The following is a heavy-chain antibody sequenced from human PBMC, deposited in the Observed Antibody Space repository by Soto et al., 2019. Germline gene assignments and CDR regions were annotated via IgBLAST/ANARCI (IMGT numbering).Heavy chain of an antibody. CDR3: AKLVGARHDAFDI. Sequence: GGSLRLSCAASGFTFSSYGMHWVRQAPGKGLEWVAVISYDGSNKYYADSVKGRFTISRDNSKNTLYLQMNSLRAEDTAVYYCAKLVGARHDAFDIWGQGTMVTVSS. CDR2: ISYDGSNK. CDR1: GFTFSSYG. J-gene: IGHJ3*02. V-gene: IGHV3-30*18. D-gene: IGHD1-26*01.